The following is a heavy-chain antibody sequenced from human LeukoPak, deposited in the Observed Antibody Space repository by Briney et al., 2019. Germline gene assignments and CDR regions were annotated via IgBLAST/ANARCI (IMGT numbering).Heavy chain of an antibody. V-gene: IGHV5-51*01. CDR3: ARHRPGYSGGPYYFDS. J-gene: IGHJ4*02. CDR1: LYSFTNYW. Sequence: GESLKISCEGSLYSFTNYWIAWVRQLPGKGLEWMGIIYPSDSDTIYSPSFQGQVTISADRSIDTAYLQWSSLKASDTAIYYCARHRPGYSGGPYYFDSWGQGTPVTVSS. CDR2: IYPSDSDT. D-gene: IGHD6-19*01.